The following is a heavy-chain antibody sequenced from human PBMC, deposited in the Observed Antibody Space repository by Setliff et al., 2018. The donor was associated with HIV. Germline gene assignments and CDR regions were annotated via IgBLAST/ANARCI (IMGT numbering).Heavy chain of an antibody. CDR2: ISGSGGST. D-gene: IGHD6-19*01. CDR3: AKRGYVSAWYDEPVQFYQHMDV. CDR1: GFTFSTYA. V-gene: IGHV3-23*01. J-gene: IGHJ6*03. Sequence: GGSLRLSCAASGFTFSTYAMSWVRQAPGKGLEWVSAISGSGGSTYYADSVRGRLTISRDNANNLLYLQMNSLRAEDTAVYYCAKRGYVSAWYDEPVQFYQHMDVWGKGTTVTVSS.